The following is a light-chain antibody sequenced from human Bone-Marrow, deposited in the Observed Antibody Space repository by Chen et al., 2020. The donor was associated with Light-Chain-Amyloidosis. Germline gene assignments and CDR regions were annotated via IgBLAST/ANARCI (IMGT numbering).Light chain of an antibody. CDR1: DIENEV. CDR2: DDS. J-gene: IGLJ3*02. CDR3: QVWDRSSDRPV. Sequence: SHVLTQPPSVSVAPGQTARITCGGNDIENEVVHWYQQKPGQAPVLVVSDDSDRPSGIPERFSGSNSGNTATLTISRVEAGDEADHYCQVWDRSSDRPVFGGGTKLTVL. V-gene: IGLV3-21*02.